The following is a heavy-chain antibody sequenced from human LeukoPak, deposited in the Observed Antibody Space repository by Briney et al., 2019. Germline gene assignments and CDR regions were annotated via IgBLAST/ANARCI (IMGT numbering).Heavy chain of an antibody. V-gene: IGHV3-23*01. D-gene: IGHD2-2*01. J-gene: IGHJ4*02. CDR2: INDSGDST. Sequence: PGGSLRLSCAASGFTFSNYVMSWVRQVPGKGLEWVSAINDSGDSTTYADSVKGRFTISRDNSKNTLYLQMNSLRAEDTAVYYCAKGYCSRTTCYERRVFDYWGQGTLVTVSS. CDR1: GFTFSNYV. CDR3: AKGYCSRTTCYERRVFDY.